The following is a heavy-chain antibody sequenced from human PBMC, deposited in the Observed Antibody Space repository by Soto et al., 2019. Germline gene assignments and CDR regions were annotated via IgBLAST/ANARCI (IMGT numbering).Heavy chain of an antibody. Sequence: QAQLVQSGAEVKKPGASVKVSCKASGYTFYSDISRWVRQAPGQGLEWMGRLTADYGNTQYAQKFRGRVTMNTDKSTTTVYMELTTLRSDATSVYYCARSIKGDYYDGIDVWGQGTTVTVSS. CDR3: ARSIKGDYYDGIDV. CDR1: GYTFYSDI. D-gene: IGHD1-26*01. J-gene: IGHJ6*02. CDR2: LTADYGNT. V-gene: IGHV1-18*01.